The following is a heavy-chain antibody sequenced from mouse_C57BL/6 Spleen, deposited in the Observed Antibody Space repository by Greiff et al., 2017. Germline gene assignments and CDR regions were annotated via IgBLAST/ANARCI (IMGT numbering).Heavy chain of an antibody. CDR3: ARGLYDGHYFDY. D-gene: IGHD2-3*01. CDR2: IDPSDSYT. J-gene: IGHJ2*01. V-gene: IGHV1-50*01. Sequence: QVQLQQSGAELVKPGASVKLSCKASGYTFTSYWMQWVKQRPGQGLEWIGEIDPSDSYTNYNQKFKGKATLTVDTSSSTAYMQLSSLTSEDSAVYYCARGLYDGHYFDYWGQGTTLTVSS. CDR1: GYTFTSYW.